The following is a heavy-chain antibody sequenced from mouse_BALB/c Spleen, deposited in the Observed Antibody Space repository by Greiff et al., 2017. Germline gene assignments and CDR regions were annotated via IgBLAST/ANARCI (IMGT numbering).Heavy chain of an antibody. D-gene: IGHD2-4*01. J-gene: IGHJ4*01. CDR2: IYPGNVNT. Sequence: QVQLQQSGPELVKPGASVRISCKASGYTFTSYYIHWVKQRPGQGLEWIGWIYPGNVNTKYNEKFKGKATLTADKSSSTAYMQLSSLTSEDSAVYFCASLSTMIPYYYAMDYWGQGTSVTVSS. CDR1: GYTFTSYY. V-gene: IGHV1S56*01. CDR3: ASLSTMIPYYYAMDY.